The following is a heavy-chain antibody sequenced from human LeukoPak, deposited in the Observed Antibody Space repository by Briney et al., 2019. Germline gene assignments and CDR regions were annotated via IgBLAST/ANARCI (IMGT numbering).Heavy chain of an antibody. J-gene: IGHJ3*02. Sequence: LSETLSLTCAVYGGSFSGYYWSWIRQPPGKGLEWIGEINHSGSTNYNPSLKSRVTISVDTSKNQFSLKLSSVTAADTAVYYCAMDTGYGYFLNAFDIWGQGTMVTVSS. V-gene: IGHV4-34*01. CDR1: GGSFSGYY. CDR2: INHSGST. D-gene: IGHD5-18*01. CDR3: AMDTGYGYFLNAFDI.